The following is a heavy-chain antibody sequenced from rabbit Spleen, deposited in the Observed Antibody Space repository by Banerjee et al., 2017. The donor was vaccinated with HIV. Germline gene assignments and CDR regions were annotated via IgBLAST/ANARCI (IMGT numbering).Heavy chain of an antibody. CDR1: GFSFTNKYV. D-gene: IGHD1-1*01. J-gene: IGHJ4*01. V-gene: IGHV1S45*01. Sequence: QEQLEESGGGLVKPEGSLTLTCTASGFSFTNKYVMCWVRQAPGKGLQWIGCMNTRSGDTVYASWAKGRFTISKTSSTTVTLQKSSLTAADTATYFCARDLAAVIGWNFGLWGPGTLVTVS. CDR3: ARDLAAVIGWNFGL. CDR2: MNTRSGDT.